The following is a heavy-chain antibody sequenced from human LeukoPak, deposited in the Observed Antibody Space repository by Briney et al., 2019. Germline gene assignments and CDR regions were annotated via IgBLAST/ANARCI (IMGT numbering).Heavy chain of an antibody. J-gene: IGHJ4*02. V-gene: IGHV1-18*01. CDR2: ISGYNGNT. Sequence: ASVKVSCKASGYTFTSYGITWVRQAPGQGLEWMGWISGYNGNTNYAQKFQGRVTMTRDTSISTAYMVLNRLRSDDTAVYYCAREYYYGSGNYYNRIDYWGQGTLVTVSS. CDR3: AREYYYGSGNYYNRIDY. CDR1: GYTFTSYG. D-gene: IGHD3-10*01.